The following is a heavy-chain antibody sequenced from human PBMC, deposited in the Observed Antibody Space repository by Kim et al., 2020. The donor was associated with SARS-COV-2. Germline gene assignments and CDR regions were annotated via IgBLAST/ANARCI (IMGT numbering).Heavy chain of an antibody. Sequence: GGSLRLSCATSGFIFSNACMSWVRQAPGKGLEWVGRIRSKTDGATTQYATPGKGRFTISRDDSTNTLYLEMNSLKTEDMGVYYCTTGPPLHGPCCGDNCYWRQRTLVTVSA. CDR3: TTGPPLHGPCCGDNCY. J-gene: IGHJ4*02. CDR2: IRSKTDGATT. D-gene: IGHD2-21*01. CDR1: GFIFSNAC. V-gene: IGHV3-15*01.